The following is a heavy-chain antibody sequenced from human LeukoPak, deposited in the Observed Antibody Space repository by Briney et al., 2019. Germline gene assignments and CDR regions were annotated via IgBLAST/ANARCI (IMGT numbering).Heavy chain of an antibody. V-gene: IGHV3-30-3*01. CDR3: ARSMRGYAILTGYFDY. CDR1: GFTLSSYA. J-gene: IGHJ4*02. Sequence: GGSLRLSCAASGFTLSSYAMQWVRQAPGKGPEWVSGISEDGTNKYHADSVKGRFTISRDNSKNTLHLQMDGLRPEDTAVYYCARSMRGYAILTGYFDYWGQGTLVTVSS. CDR2: ISEDGTNK. D-gene: IGHD3-9*01.